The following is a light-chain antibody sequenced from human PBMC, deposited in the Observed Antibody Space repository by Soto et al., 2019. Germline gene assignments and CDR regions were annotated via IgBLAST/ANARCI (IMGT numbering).Light chain of an antibody. CDR2: AAS. J-gene: IGKJ1*01. CDR3: QQSYSTLRTWT. V-gene: IGKV1-39*01. CDR1: QNISSY. Sequence: DIQMTQSPSSLSASVGDRVTITCRASQNISSYLNWYQQKPGKAPKLLIYAASSLQSGVPSRFSGSGSGTDFTLTISSLQPEDFATYYCQQSYSTLRTWTFGQGTKVDIK.